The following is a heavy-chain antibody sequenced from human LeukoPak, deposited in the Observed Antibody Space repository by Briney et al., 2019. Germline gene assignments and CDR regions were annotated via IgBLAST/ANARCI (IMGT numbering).Heavy chain of an antibody. CDR1: GYTFTDYY. Sequence: GASVRVSCKASGYTFTDYYMHWVRQAPGQGLEWMGWINPNSGGTNYAQKFQGRVTMTRDTSISTAYMELSRLRSDDTAVYYCARISQAVAFDYWGQGTLVTVSS. D-gene: IGHD6-19*01. CDR3: ARISQAVAFDY. J-gene: IGHJ4*02. V-gene: IGHV1-2*02. CDR2: INPNSGGT.